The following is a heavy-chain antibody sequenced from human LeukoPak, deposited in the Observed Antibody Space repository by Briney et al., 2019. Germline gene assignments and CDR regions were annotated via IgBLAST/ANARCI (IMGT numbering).Heavy chain of an antibody. D-gene: IGHD2-2*01. V-gene: IGHV4-39*07. CDR1: GGSVSSNNYY. Sequence: SETLSHTCTVSGGSVSSNNYYWGWIRQPPGKWREWIGEINHSGSTNYNPSLKSRVTISVDTSKNQFSLKLSSVTAADTAVYYCARGNVVVPAAVYYYYYYGMDVWGQGTTVTVSS. CDR2: INHSGST. J-gene: IGHJ6*02. CDR3: ARGNVVVPAAVYYYYYYGMDV.